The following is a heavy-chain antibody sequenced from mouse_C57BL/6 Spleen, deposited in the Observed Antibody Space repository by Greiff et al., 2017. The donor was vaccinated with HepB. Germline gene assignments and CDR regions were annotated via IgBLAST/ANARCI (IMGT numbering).Heavy chain of an antibody. D-gene: IGHD1-1*01. V-gene: IGHV5-16*01. Sequence: VQLKESEGGLVQPGSSMKLSCTASGFTFSDYYMAWVRQVPEKGLEWVANINYDGSSTYYLDSLKSRFIISRDNAKNILYLQMSSLKSEDTATYYCARDSSYYWYFDVWGTGTTVTVSS. J-gene: IGHJ1*03. CDR3: ARDSSYYWYFDV. CDR1: GFTFSDYY. CDR2: INYDGSST.